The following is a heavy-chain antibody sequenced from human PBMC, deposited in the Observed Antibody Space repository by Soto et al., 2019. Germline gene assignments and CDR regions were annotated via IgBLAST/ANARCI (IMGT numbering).Heavy chain of an antibody. CDR1: GFTFSTYA. CDR2: ITGRGDST. D-gene: IGHD2-2*03. J-gene: IGHJ4*02. V-gene: IGHV3-23*01. Sequence: GGSLRLSCAASGFTFSTYAMSWVRQAPGKGLEWVSDITGRGDSTYYADSVKGRFTISRDNSKNTVYLQMNSLRAEDTAVYYCAKVNGYCISTRRSAGDPFDYWGQGTLVTVSS. CDR3: AKVNGYCISTRRSAGDPFDY.